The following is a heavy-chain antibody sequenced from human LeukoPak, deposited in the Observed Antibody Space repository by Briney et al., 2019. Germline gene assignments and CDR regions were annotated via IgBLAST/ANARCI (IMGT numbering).Heavy chain of an antibody. Sequence: ASVKVSCKASGYTFTSYAMNWVRQAPGQGLEWMGWISAYNGNTKYPQKLQGRVTMTTDTSTSTAYMELRSLRSDDTAVYYCARGPIIDIVIVPAADDYYYMDVWGKGTTVTVSS. V-gene: IGHV1-18*01. D-gene: IGHD2-2*01. J-gene: IGHJ6*03. CDR3: ARGPIIDIVIVPAADDYYYMDV. CDR2: ISAYNGNT. CDR1: GYTFTSYA.